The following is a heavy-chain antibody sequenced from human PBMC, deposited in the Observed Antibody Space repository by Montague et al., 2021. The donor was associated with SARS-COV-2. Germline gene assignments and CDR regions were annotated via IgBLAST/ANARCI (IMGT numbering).Heavy chain of an antibody. V-gene: IGHV4-34*01. J-gene: IGHJ6*02. Sequence: SETLSLTCAVYGGSFSGYYWSWIRQPPGKGLEWIGEINHSGSTNCNPSLKSRVTISVGTSKNQFSLKLSSVTAADTAVYYCARVRYYGSGTSLGMDVWGQGTTVTVSS. CDR3: ARVRYYGSGTSLGMDV. CDR2: INHSGST. CDR1: GGSFSGYY. D-gene: IGHD3-10*01.